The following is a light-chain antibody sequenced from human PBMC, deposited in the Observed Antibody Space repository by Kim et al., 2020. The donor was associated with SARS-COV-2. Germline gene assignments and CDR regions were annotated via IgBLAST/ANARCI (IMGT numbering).Light chain of an antibody. V-gene: IGKV3-20*01. CDR3: QQYATSPET. Sequence: ENVLTQSPGTVSLSPGERATLSCRASQSVSSNFLAWYQQKAGQAPRLVIYSASSRASGIPDRFSGSGSGTDFTLTISTLEPEDFAVYYCQQYATSPETFRQGTKVEIK. J-gene: IGKJ1*01. CDR1: QSVSSNF. CDR2: SAS.